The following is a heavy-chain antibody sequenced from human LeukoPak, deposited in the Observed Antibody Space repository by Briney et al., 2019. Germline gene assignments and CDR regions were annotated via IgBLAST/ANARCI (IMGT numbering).Heavy chain of an antibody. CDR1: GFTFSSYW. D-gene: IGHD3-3*01. Sequence: PGGSLRLSCAASGFTFSSYWMSWVRQAPGKGLEWVANIKQDGSEKYYVDSVKGRFTISRDNAKNSLYLQMNSLRAEDTAVYYCARATPGYYDFWSGNDAFDIWGQGTMVTVSS. CDR2: IKQDGSEK. V-gene: IGHV3-7*01. CDR3: ARATPGYYDFWSGNDAFDI. J-gene: IGHJ3*02.